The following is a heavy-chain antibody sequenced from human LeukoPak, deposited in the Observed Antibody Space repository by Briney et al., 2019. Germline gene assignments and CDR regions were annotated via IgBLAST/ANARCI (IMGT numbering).Heavy chain of an antibody. D-gene: IGHD3-22*01. J-gene: IGHJ3*02. CDR3: ARDKFTMIVVVNDAFDI. Sequence: GGSLRLSCAASGFTFSNYDMSWVRQAPGKGLEWVSFISSSSSYIYYADSMKGRFTISRDNAKNSLYLQMNSLRAEDTAVYYCARDKFTMIVVVNDAFDIWGQGTMVTVSS. CDR2: ISSSSSYI. V-gene: IGHV3-21*01. CDR1: GFTFSNYD.